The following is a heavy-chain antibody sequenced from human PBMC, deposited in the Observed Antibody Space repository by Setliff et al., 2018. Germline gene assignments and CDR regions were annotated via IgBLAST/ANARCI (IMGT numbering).Heavy chain of an antibody. Sequence: SVKVSCKASGGTFSSYAISWVRQAPGQGLEWMGWISVYNGKTKYAQKFQGRVTITADESTSTAYMELSSLRSEDTAVYYCARAGVYYYDSSGYYLDYWGQGTLVTVSS. D-gene: IGHD3-22*01. J-gene: IGHJ4*02. CDR1: GGTFSSYA. V-gene: IGHV1-69*13. CDR2: ISVYNGKT. CDR3: ARAGVYYYDSSGYYLDY.